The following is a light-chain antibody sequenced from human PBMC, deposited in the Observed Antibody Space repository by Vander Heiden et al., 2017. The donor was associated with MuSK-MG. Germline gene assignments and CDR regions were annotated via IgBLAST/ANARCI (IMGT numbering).Light chain of an antibody. V-gene: IGKV3-20*01. Sequence: IVLTQSRGTLSLSQGERATLSCRASQTINTTYLAWYQQKPGQAPRLLIYGASSRATGIPVRFSGSGCGTDFTLTISRREPEDVAVYYCHQYGSSPPLTFGGGTRVEIK. CDR3: HQYGSSPPLT. CDR2: GAS. CDR1: QTINTTY. J-gene: IGKJ4*01.